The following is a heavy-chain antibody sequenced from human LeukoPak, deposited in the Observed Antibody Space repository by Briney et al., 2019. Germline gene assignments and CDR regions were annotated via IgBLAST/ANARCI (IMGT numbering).Heavy chain of an antibody. Sequence: GRSLRLSCAASGFTFSSYGMHWLRQAPGKGLKWVAVIWYVGSNKYYADSVKGRFTISRDNSKNTLYLQMNSLRAEDTAVYYCAKDDGQQPHGLWGQGTLVTVSS. CDR1: GFTFSSYG. J-gene: IGHJ4*02. D-gene: IGHD6-13*01. CDR3: AKDDGQQPHGL. CDR2: IWYVGSNK. V-gene: IGHV3-33*06.